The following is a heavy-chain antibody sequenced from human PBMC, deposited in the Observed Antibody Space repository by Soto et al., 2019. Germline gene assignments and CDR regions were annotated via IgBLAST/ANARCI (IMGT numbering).Heavy chain of an antibody. CDR3: ARESEDLTSNFDY. J-gene: IGHJ4*02. CDR1: GFTFSSYV. V-gene: IGHV3-23*01. Sequence: EVQLLESGGGLVQPGGSLRLSCAASGFTFSSYVMSWVRQTPAKGLEWVSGISTRGTTRYADSVKGRFTISRDNSKNTLYLQMNSLRVEDTAVYYCARESEDLTSNFDYWGQGTLVTVSS. CDR2: ISTRGTT.